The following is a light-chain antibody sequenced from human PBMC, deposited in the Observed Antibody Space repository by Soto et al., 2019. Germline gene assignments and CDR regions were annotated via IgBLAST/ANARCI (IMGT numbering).Light chain of an antibody. CDR2: GAS. V-gene: IGKV3D-20*02. J-gene: IGKJ4*01. CDR3: QQRSNWPLT. Sequence: DIVMTQSRVPLSLYPDARATLSCSASQSVSTNYVAWYQQKPGQAPRLLIYGASSRASGIPDRFRGSGSGTDFTLTISRLEPEDFAVYYCQQRSNWPLTFAGGTKVDIK. CDR1: QSVSTNY.